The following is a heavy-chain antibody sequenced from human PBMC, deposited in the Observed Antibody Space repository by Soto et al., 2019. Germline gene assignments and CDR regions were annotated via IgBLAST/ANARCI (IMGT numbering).Heavy chain of an antibody. V-gene: IGHV5-51*01. CDR2: IYPGDSDT. D-gene: IGHD3-10*01. Sequence: PGESLKISCKGSGYSFTSYWIGWVRQMPGKGLEWMGIIYPGDSDTRYSPSFQGQVTISADKSISTAYLQWSSLKASDTAMYYCARFTRITMVRGVIMSTYYYYYMDVWGKGTTVTVSS. J-gene: IGHJ6*03. CDR3: ARFTRITMVRGVIMSTYYYYYMDV. CDR1: GYSFTSYW.